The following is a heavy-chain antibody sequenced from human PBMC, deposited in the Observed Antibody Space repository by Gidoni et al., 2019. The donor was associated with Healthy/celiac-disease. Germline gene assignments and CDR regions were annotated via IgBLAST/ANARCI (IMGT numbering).Heavy chain of an antibody. CDR3: AKVRGYCSSTSCTQYFDY. D-gene: IGHD2-2*01. Sequence: EVQLLESGGGLVQPGGSLVPPLAASGFTFSSYAMRWVRQAPGKGLEWVSAISGSGGSTYYADSVKGRFTISRDNSKNTLYLQMNSLRAEDTAVYYCAKVRGYCSSTSCTQYFDYWGQGTLVTVSS. J-gene: IGHJ4*02. CDR2: ISGSGGST. V-gene: IGHV3-23*01. CDR1: GFTFSSYA.